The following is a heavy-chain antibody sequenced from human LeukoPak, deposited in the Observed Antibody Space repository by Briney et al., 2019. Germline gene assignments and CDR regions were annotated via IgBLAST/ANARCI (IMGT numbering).Heavy chain of an antibody. Sequence: ASVKVSCKVSGYTLTELSMRWVRQAPGKGLEWMGGFDPEDGETIYAQKFQGRVTMTEDTSTDTAYMELSSLRSEDTAVYYCATDPCYYDSSGYCHDDYWGQGTLVTVSS. J-gene: IGHJ4*02. CDR3: ATDPCYYDSSGYCHDDY. CDR2: FDPEDGET. CDR1: GYTLTELS. D-gene: IGHD3-22*01. V-gene: IGHV1-24*01.